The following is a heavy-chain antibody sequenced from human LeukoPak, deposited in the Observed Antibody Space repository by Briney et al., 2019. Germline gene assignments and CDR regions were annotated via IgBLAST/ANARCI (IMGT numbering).Heavy chain of an antibody. J-gene: IGHJ4*02. Sequence: PGGSLRLSCAASGFTFYSYAMHWVRQAPGKGLEWVAVILYDGNNKYYADSVKGRFTISRDNSKNTVYLQMNSLRAEDTAVYYCARDPSGYPYYFDYWGQGSLVTVPS. CDR2: ILYDGNNK. D-gene: IGHD3-3*01. CDR1: GFTFYSYA. CDR3: ARDPSGYPYYFDY. V-gene: IGHV3-30*01.